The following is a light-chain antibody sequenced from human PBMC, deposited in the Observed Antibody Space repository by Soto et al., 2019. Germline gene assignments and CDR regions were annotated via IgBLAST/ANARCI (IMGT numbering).Light chain of an antibody. CDR2: GAS. CDR1: QNVRSNY. CDR3: QQYGSSSWM. V-gene: IGKV3-20*01. Sequence: EIVLTQSPGTLSLSPGERATLSCRASQNVRSNYLAWYQQKPGQAPRLLIYGASSRATGIPDRFSGSGSETDFTLTISRLEPEDFAVYYCQQYGSSSWMFGQGTKVEI. J-gene: IGKJ1*01.